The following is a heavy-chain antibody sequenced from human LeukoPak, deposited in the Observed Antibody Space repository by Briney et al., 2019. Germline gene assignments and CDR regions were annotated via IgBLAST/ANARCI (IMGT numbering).Heavy chain of an antibody. CDR3: ARVTGTHWFDP. D-gene: IGHD3-9*01. V-gene: IGHV3-21*01. J-gene: IGHJ5*02. CDR2: ISSSSSYI. CDR1: GFTFSSYS. Sequence: PWGSLRLSCAASGFTFSSYSMNWVRQAPGKGLEWVSSISSSSSYIYYADSVKGRFTISRDNSKNTLYLQMNSLRAEDTAVYYCARVTGTHWFDPWGQGTLVSVSS.